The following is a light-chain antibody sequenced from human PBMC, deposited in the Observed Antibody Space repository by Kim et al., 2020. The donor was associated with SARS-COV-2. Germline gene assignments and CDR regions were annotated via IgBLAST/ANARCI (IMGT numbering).Light chain of an antibody. Sequence: VSVSPGQTASITCSGDQVGDKYVCWYQQTPGQSPVLVIYQDIKRPSGIPERFSGSNSGNTAPLTSSGTQAMEEADYYCQAWDGRVVFGGGTQLTVL. V-gene: IGLV3-1*01. CDR1: QVGDKY. CDR2: QDI. CDR3: QAWDGRVV. J-gene: IGLJ2*01.